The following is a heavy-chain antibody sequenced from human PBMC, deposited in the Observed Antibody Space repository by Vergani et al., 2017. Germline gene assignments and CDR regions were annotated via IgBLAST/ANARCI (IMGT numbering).Heavy chain of an antibody. J-gene: IGHJ3*02. CDR3: ARGMVVRGVKVDAFDI. CDR1: GFTFSSYA. Sequence: EVQLLESGGGLVQPGGSLRLSCAASGFTFSSYAMSWVRQAPGKGLEWVSAISSSSSYTNYADSVKGRFTISRDNAKNSLYLQMNSLRAEDTAVYYCARGMVVRGVKVDAFDIWGQGTMVTVSS. CDR2: ISSSSSYT. D-gene: IGHD3-10*01. V-gene: IGHV3-21*04.